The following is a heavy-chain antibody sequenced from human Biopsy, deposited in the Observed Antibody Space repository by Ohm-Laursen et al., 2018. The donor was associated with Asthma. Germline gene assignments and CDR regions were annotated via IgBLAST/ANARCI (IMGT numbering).Heavy chain of an antibody. Sequence: SLRLSCAASRFTYEMHWVRQAPGKGLEWVAFISYDGSSIYYADSVKGRFTISRDNSKNTLSLQINSLTAEATAVYYCAREGVAGTHIEDWGQGTLVTVSS. J-gene: IGHJ4*02. CDR1: RFTYE. CDR3: AREGVAGTHIED. V-gene: IGHV3-30-3*01. D-gene: IGHD6-19*01. CDR2: ISYDGSSI.